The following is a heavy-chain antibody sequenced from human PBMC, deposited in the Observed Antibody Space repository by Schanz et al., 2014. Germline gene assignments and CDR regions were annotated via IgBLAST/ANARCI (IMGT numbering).Heavy chain of an antibody. V-gene: IGHV3-66*03. Sequence: EVRLVESGGGLVQPGGSLRLSCAASGFTVSNSYIHWVRQAPGKGLEWVSTIYSSGSTYYADSVKGRSTVSKDNNWKTLTLQKTSLRSDYSDINHWPRGNSGGYYSAVTYYIDVWGKGTTVTVSS. CDR1: GFTVSNSY. CDR2: IYSSGST. CDR3: PRGNSGGYYSAVTYYIDV. J-gene: IGHJ6*03. D-gene: IGHD1-26*01.